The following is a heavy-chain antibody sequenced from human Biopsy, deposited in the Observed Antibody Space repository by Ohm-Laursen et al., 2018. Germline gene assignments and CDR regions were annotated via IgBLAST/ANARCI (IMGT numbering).Heavy chain of an antibody. J-gene: IGHJ1*01. Sequence: SSVKVSCKAPGGTFSNYGVNWVRQAPVQGLEWLGGNIPILGTGNYAQKFQDRVTVAADTSTSTATMELRSLRSDDTAVYYCATKLTGYFHHWGQGTLVIVSS. D-gene: IGHD3-9*01. V-gene: IGHV1-69*06. CDR2: NIPILGTG. CDR1: GGTFSNYG. CDR3: ATKLTGYFHH.